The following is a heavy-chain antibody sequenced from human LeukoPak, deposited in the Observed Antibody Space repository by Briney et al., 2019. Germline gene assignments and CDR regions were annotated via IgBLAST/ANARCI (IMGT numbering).Heavy chain of an antibody. Sequence: GGSLRLSCTASGFTFGTYSMNWVRQAPGKGLEWVSYIGSSGDTIYNADSLKGRFTISRDKAKDSLYLQMNNLRAEDTAVYYCARYDYSNSYLDYWGQGILVTVSS. D-gene: IGHD4-11*01. J-gene: IGHJ4*02. CDR2: IGSSGDTI. CDR1: GFTFGTYS. CDR3: ARYDYSNSYLDY. V-gene: IGHV3-48*01.